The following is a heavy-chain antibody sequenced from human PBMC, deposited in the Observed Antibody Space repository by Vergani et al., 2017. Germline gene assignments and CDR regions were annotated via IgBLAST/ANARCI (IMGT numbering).Heavy chain of an antibody. CDR1: GGTFSSYA. CDR3: ARGTGYYDSSGYYYQYFDY. CDR2: IIPIFGTA. D-gene: IGHD3-22*01. J-gene: IGHJ4*02. V-gene: IGHV1-69*01. Sequence: QVQLVQSGAEVKKPGSSVKVSCKASGGTFSSYAISWVRQAPGQGLEWMGGIIPIFGTANYAQKFQGRVTITADESTSTAYMELSSLRSEDTAVYYCARGTGYYDSSGYYYQYFDYWGQGTLVTVSS.